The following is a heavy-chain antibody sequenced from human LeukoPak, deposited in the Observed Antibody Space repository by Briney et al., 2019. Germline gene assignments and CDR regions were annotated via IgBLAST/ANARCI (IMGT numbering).Heavy chain of an antibody. Sequence: GGSLRLSCAASGFTFSSYAMSWVRQAPGKGLEWFSAISGSGGSTYYADSVKGRFTISRDNSKNTLYLQMNSLRAEDTAVYYCAKGRPHYYDSSGYYYFDYWGQGTLVTVSS. J-gene: IGHJ4*02. CDR2: ISGSGGST. D-gene: IGHD3-22*01. V-gene: IGHV3-23*01. CDR1: GFTFSSYA. CDR3: AKGRPHYYDSSGYYYFDY.